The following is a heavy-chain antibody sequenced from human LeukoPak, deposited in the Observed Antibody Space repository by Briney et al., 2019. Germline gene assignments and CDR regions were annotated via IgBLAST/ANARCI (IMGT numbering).Heavy chain of an antibody. J-gene: IGHJ1*01. CDR1: GFTFTNYW. CDR3: ARAPSEIGGYYPEYFRH. CDR2: IKSDGTT. V-gene: IGHV3-74*01. D-gene: IGHD3-22*01. Sequence: GGSLRLSCATSGFTFTNYWMTWARQAPGKGLVWVSRIKSDGTTNYADSVKGRFTISRDNAKNTLSLQMNSLRAEDTGVYYCARAPSEIGGYYPEYFRHWGQGTLVTVSS.